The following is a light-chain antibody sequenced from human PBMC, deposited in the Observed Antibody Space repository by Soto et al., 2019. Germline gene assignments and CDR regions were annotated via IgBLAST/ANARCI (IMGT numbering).Light chain of an antibody. V-gene: IGLV2-23*01. J-gene: IGLJ2*01. CDR2: EDS. Sequence: QSALTQPASVSGSPGQSITISCTGTSSDVGSYNLVSWYQQYQGKAPKLMIYEDSKRPSGVSNRFSGSKSGNTASLTISGLQAEDEADYYCCSYATSSTPVVFGGGTKLTVL. CDR3: CSYATSSTPVV. CDR1: SSDVGSYNL.